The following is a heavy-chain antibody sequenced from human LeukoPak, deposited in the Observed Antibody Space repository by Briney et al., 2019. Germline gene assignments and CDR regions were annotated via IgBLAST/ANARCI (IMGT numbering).Heavy chain of an antibody. CDR3: AREMSAGGGSGWYYFDY. V-gene: IGHV1-69*04. Sequence: VASVKVSCKASGGTFSSYAISWGRQAPGQGLEWMVRVIPILGIINYAHNFQGRVTITADKSTSTAYMELSSLRSEDTAVYYCAREMSAGGGSGWYYFDYWGQGTLVTVSS. CDR1: GGTFSSYA. CDR2: VIPILGII. D-gene: IGHD6-19*01. J-gene: IGHJ4*02.